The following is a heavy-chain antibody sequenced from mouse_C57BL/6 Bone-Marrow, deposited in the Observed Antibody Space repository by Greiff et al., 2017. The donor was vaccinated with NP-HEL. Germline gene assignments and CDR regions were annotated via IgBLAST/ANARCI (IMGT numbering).Heavy chain of an antibody. Sequence: VQLQQSGAELVRPGASVTLSCKASGYTFTDYEMHWVKQTPVHGLEWIGAIDPETGGTAYNQKFKGKAILTADKSSSTAYMELRSLTAEDSAVYYCTSILDYWGQGTTLTVSS. CDR3: TSILDY. J-gene: IGHJ2*01. CDR1: GYTFTDYE. V-gene: IGHV1-15*01. CDR2: IDPETGGT.